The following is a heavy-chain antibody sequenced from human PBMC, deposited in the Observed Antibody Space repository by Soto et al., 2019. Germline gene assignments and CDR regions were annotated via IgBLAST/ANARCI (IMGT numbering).Heavy chain of an antibody. CDR2: IGGSGGGT. J-gene: IGHJ4*02. CDR3: AKDAPGSGWLSDY. CDR1: GFTFTIYA. V-gene: IGHV3-23*01. D-gene: IGHD3-22*01. Sequence: SGGSLRLSCAASGFTFTIYAMSWVRQAPGKGLEWVSTIGGSGGGTSYADIVRGRFTISRDNSQNTLYLQMNSLRAEDTAVYYCAKDAPGSGWLSDYWGQGTLVTVS.